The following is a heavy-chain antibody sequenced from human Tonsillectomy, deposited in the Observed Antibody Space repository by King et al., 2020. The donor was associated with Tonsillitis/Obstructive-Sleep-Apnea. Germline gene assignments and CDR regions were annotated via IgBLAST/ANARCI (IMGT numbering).Heavy chain of an antibody. J-gene: IGHJ1*01. V-gene: IGHV3-64*01. D-gene: IGHD1-26*01. Sequence: VQLVESGGGLVQPGGSLRLSCAASGFTFSSYPMHWVRQAPGKGLEYVSAISSNGGRTYYANSVKGRFTISRDNSKNTLYLQMGSLRAEDMAVYYCAGSYYGDLRPGGNIFQHWGQGTLVTVSS. CDR3: AGSYYGDLRPGGNIFQH. CDR1: GFTFSSYP. CDR2: ISSNGGRT.